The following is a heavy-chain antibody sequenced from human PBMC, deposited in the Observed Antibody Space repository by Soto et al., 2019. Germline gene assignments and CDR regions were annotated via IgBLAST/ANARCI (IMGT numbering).Heavy chain of an antibody. CDR3: ARGPQYSRDCLDR. J-gene: IGHJ4*01. CDR2: MNPNSGNT. Sequence: ASVKVSCKASGYTFTSYDINWVRRATGQGLEWMGWMNPNSGNTGYAQKFQGRVTMTRNTSISTAYMELSSLRSEDTAVYYCARGPQYSRDCLDRWGQGTLVTVAS. V-gene: IGHV1-8*01. D-gene: IGHD6-6*01. CDR1: GYTFTSYD.